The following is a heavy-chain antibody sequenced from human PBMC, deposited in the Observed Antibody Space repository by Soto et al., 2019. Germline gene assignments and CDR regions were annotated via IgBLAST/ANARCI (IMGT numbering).Heavy chain of an antibody. Sequence: GGSLRLSCAASGFTFRHHWMHWVRQAPGKGLVWVSHINNDGSGATYADSVKGRFTISRDNAQNTIYLQMNSLRVEDTAVYYCTRASSLSFDRWGQGALVTVSS. J-gene: IGHJ4*02. CDR1: GFTFRHHW. D-gene: IGHD3-9*01. CDR2: INNDGSGA. V-gene: IGHV3-74*01. CDR3: TRASSLSFDR.